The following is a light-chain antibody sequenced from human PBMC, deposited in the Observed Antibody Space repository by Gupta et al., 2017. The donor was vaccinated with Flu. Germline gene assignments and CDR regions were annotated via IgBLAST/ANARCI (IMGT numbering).Light chain of an antibody. CDR2: WAS. CDR3: QQYYSTPWT. J-gene: IGKJ1*01. V-gene: IGKV4-1*01. CDR1: QSVLYSSNNKNY. Sequence: SLGARATINCKSSQSVLYSSNNKNYLAWYQQKPGQPPKLLIYWASTRESGVPDRFSGSGSGTDFTLTISSLQAEDVAVYYCQQYYSTPWTFGQGTKVEIK.